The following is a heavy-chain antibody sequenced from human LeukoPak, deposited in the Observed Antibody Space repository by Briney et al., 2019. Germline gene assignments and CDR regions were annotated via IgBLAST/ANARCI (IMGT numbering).Heavy chain of an antibody. CDR3: ARGARKKYYYGSGSHGNWFDP. CDR2: IYHSGST. J-gene: IGHJ5*02. D-gene: IGHD3-10*01. CDR1: GGSISSSNW. Sequence: PSETLSLTCAVSGGSISSSNWWSWIRQPPGKGLEWIGEIYHSGSTNYNPSLKSRVTISVDKSKNQFSLKLSSVTAADTAVYYCARGARKKYYYGSGSHGNWFDPWGQGTLVTVSS. V-gene: IGHV4-4*02.